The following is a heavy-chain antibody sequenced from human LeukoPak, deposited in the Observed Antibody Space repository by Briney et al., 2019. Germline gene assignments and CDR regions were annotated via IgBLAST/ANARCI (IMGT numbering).Heavy chain of an antibody. CDR2: MNPNSGNT. V-gene: IGHV1-8*01. D-gene: IGHD6-19*01. CDR1: GYTFTSYD. Sequence: ASVKVSCKASGYTFTSYDINWVRQATGQGLEWMGWMNPNSGNTGYAQKFQGRVTMTRNTSISTAYMELSSLRSEDTAVYYCARGVAGTGDADYWGQGTLVTVSS. CDR3: ARGVAGTGDADY. J-gene: IGHJ4*02.